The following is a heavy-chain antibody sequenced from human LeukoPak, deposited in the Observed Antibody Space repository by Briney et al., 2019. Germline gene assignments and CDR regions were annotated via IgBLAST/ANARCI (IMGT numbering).Heavy chain of an antibody. CDR1: GFTFSSYA. J-gene: IGHJ3*01. D-gene: IGHD6-19*01. Sequence: GGSLRLSCAASGFTFSSYAMSWVRRAPRKGLEWVSAISGSGGSTYYADSVKGRFTISRDNSKNTLYLQMNSLRAEDTAVYYCAKGLAKARLAVSFWGQGTMVTVSS. CDR2: ISGSGGST. CDR3: AKGLAKARLAVSF. V-gene: IGHV3-23*01.